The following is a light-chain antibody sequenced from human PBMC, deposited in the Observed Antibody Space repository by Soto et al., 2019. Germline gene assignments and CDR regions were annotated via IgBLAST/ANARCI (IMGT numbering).Light chain of an antibody. CDR3: QQRHNWPIT. CDR2: GAS. J-gene: IGKJ5*01. CDR1: QTIVNK. V-gene: IGKV3-11*01. Sequence: EIVLAQSPATLSVSPGERVTLSCRATQTIVNKLACYLQRPGQAPRLLMYGASNRATGIPASFSGSGSGTDFTLTISSLEPADFGVYYCQQRHNWPITFGQGTRLEI.